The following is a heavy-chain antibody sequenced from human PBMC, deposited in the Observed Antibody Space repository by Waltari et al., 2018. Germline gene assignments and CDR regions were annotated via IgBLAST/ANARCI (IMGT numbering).Heavy chain of an antibody. CDR3: ARSIAAAGRAPFDY. CDR2: IYYSGST. D-gene: IGHD6-13*01. V-gene: IGHV4-59*08. CDR1: GGSISSYY. J-gene: IGHJ4*02. Sequence: QVQLQESGPGLVKPSETLSLTCTVSGGSISSYYWSWIRQPPGKGLEWIGYIYYSGSTNYNPSLKSRVTISVDTSKNQFSLKLSSVTAADTAVYYCARSIAAAGRAPFDYWGQGTLVTVSS.